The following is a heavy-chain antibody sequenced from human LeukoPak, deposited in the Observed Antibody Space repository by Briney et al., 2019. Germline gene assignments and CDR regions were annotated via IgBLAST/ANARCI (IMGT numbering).Heavy chain of an antibody. V-gene: IGHV4-59*01. CDR2: IYYSGST. CDR3: ARDPRKAGDHDAFDI. J-gene: IGHJ3*02. CDR1: GGSISSYY. D-gene: IGHD7-27*01. Sequence: SGTLSLTCAVSGGSISSYYWSWIRQPPGKGLEWIGYIYYSGSTNYNPSLKSRVTISVDTSKNQFSLKLSSVTAADTAVYYCARDPRKAGDHDAFDIWGQGTMVTVSS.